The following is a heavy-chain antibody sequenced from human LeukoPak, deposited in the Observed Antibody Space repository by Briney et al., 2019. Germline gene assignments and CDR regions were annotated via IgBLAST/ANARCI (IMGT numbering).Heavy chain of an antibody. V-gene: IGHV4-59*08. CDR1: GGSISSYY. D-gene: IGHD6-13*01. Sequence: SETLSLTCTVSGGSISSYYWSWIRQPPGKGLEWIGYIYYSGSTNYNPSLKSRVTISVDTSKNQFSLKLSSVTAADTAVYYCARLVYGGSSSHYFDYWGQGTLVTVSS. J-gene: IGHJ4*02. CDR2: IYYSGST. CDR3: ARLVYGGSSSHYFDY.